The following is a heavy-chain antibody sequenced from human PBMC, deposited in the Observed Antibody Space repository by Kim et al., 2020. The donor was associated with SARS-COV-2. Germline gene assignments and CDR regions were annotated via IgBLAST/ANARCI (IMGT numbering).Heavy chain of an antibody. Sequence: SETLSLTCAVYGGSFSGYYWSWIRQPPGKGLEWIGEINHSGSTNYNPSLKSRVTISVNTSKNQFSLKLSSVTAADTAVYSFARVRLFLPIYYFYVMDFWG. CDR3: ARVRLFLPIYYFYVMDF. CDR2: INHSGST. CDR1: GGSFSGYY. V-gene: IGHV4-34*01. D-gene: IGHD3-22*01. J-gene: IGHJ6*01.